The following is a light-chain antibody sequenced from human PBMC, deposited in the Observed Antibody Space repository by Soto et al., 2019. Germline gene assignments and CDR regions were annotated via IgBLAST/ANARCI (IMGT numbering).Light chain of an antibody. CDR2: VAS. V-gene: IGKV1-27*01. CDR1: QGISNY. J-gene: IGKJ1*01. CDR3: QKYNSAPWT. Sequence: DIQMTQSPSSLSASVGDRVTITCRASQGISNYLAWYQQQPGKVPKLLIYVASTLQSGVPSRFSGSGSGTEFTLTISSLQPEDVATYYCQKYNSAPWTFCQGTKVEIK.